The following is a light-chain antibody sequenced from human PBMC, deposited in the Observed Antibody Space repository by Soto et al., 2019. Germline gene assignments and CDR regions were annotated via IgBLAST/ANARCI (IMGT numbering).Light chain of an antibody. Sequence: DIQLTQSPSYLSSSVGYRVTITCRASQGISSYLAWYQQKPGKAPKLLIYAASTLQSGVPSRFSGSGSGTDFTLTISSLQPEDFATYYCQQLNSYPQTFGQGPNVDIK. CDR1: QGISSY. CDR2: AAS. V-gene: IGKV1-9*01. J-gene: IGKJ1*01. CDR3: QQLNSYPQT.